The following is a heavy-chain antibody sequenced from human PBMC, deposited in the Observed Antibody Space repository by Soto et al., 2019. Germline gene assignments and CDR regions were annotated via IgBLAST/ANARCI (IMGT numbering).Heavy chain of an antibody. CDR2: ISAYNGNT. CDR1: GYTFTSYV. J-gene: IGHJ4*02. V-gene: IGHV1-18*01. CDR3: ARGGSGWYGHYFDY. Sequence: ASLKVSCKSSGYTFTSYVISWVRQAPGQGLEWMGWISAYNGNTNYAQKLQGRVTMTTDTSTSTAYMELRSLRSDDTAVYYCARGGSGWYGHYFDYWGQGTLVTVSS. D-gene: IGHD6-19*01.